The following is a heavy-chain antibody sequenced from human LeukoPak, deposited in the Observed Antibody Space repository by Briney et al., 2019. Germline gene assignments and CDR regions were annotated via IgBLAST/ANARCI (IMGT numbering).Heavy chain of an antibody. CDR3: AREAADHCSSTSCYRANAFDI. D-gene: IGHD2-2*02. Sequence: SETLSLTCTVSGGSVSSGSYYWSWIRQPPGKGLEWIGYIYYSGSTNYDPSLKSRVTISVDTSKNQFSLKLSSVTAADTAVYYCAREAADHCSSTSCYRANAFDIWGQGTMVTVSS. V-gene: IGHV4-61*01. J-gene: IGHJ3*02. CDR2: IYYSGST. CDR1: GGSVSSGSYY.